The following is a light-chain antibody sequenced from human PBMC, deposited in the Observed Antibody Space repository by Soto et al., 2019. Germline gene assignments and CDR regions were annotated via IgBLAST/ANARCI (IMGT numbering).Light chain of an antibody. CDR2: GAS. CDR3: QHYDSFRT. V-gene: IGKV3-15*01. CDR1: QSVSSN. J-gene: IGKJ1*01. Sequence: EIVMTQSPATLSVSPGERATLSCRASQSVSSNLAWYQQKPGQAPRLLIYGASTRATGIPARFSGSGSGTDFTLTISRLEPEDFAVYYCQHYDSFRTFGQGTKVDIK.